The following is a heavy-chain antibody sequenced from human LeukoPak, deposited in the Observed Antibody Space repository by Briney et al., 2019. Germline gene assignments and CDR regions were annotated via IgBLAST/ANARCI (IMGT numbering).Heavy chain of an antibody. CDR3: ARDTPGESRVGATRVFDY. CDR1: GSTFTSYG. V-gene: IGHV1-69*04. Sequence: ASVKVSCTASGSTFTSYGINWVRQAPGQRLEWMGRIIPILGIANYAQKFQGRVTITADKSTSTAYMELSSLRSEDTAVYYCARDTPGESRVGATRVFDYWGQGTLVTVSS. D-gene: IGHD1-26*01. CDR2: IIPILGIA. J-gene: IGHJ4*02.